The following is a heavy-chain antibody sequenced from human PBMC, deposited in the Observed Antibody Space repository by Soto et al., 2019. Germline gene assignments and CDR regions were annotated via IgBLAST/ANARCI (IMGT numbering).Heavy chain of an antibody. CDR3: ARGPNTIFGFDP. CDR1: GGSISSGSYY. D-gene: IGHD3-3*01. V-gene: IGHV4-31*03. J-gene: IGHJ5*02. Sequence: PSETLSLTCTVSGGSISSGSYYWSWIRQPPGKGLEWIGYIYYSGSTYYNPSLKSRVTISVDTSKNQFSLKLSSVTAADTAVYYCARGPNTIFGFDPWGQGTLVTVSS. CDR2: IYYSGST.